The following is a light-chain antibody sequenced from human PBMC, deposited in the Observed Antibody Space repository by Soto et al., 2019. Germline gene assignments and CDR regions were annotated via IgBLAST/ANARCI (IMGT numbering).Light chain of an antibody. CDR2: SNN. J-gene: IGLJ2*01. V-gene: IGLV1-44*01. Sequence: QPVLTQPPSASGTPGQRVTISCSGSSSNIGSNTVNWYRQLPGTAPKLLIYSNNQRPSGVPDRFSGSKSGTSASLAISGLRSEDEADYYCAAWDDSLSGVVFGGGTKLTVL. CDR3: AAWDDSLSGVV. CDR1: SSNIGSNT.